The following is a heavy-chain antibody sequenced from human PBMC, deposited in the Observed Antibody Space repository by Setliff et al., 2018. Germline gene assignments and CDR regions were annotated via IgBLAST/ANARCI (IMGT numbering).Heavy chain of an antibody. CDR3: VREGLSFGPGCCPNWLDP. Sequence: ASVKVSCKASGYIFTGYYIHWVRQAPGQGLEWMGRFNPNSGDTNYAQKFQGRVTLTRDTSITTVYMELSTLTSDDTAVYYCVREGLSFGPGCCPNWLDPWGQGTLVTVSS. V-gene: IGHV1-2*06. D-gene: IGHD3-3*01. J-gene: IGHJ5*02. CDR2: FNPNSGDT. CDR1: GYIFTGYY.